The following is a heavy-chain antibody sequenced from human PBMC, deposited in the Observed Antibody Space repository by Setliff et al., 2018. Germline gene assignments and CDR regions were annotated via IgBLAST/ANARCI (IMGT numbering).Heavy chain of an antibody. D-gene: IGHD3-10*01. J-gene: IGHJ6*03. CDR3: ARAYYYASGNSHNYYMDV. V-gene: IGHV4-39*01. CDR2: IYYSGST. Sequence: NPSETLSLTCRVSGGSISSGNYYWGLIRQPPGKGLEWVATIYYSGSTYSNPSLKSRLIISVDAPDNQFSVKLSSVTAADTAVYYCARAYYYASGNSHNYYMDVWGKGIAVTVS. CDR1: GGSISSGNYY.